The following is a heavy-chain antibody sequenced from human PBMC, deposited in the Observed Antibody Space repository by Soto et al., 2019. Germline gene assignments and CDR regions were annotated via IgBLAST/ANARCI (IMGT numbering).Heavy chain of an antibody. J-gene: IGHJ4*02. CDR1: GYTFTSYD. CDR2: MNPNSGNT. D-gene: IGHD6-13*01. V-gene: IGHV1-8*01. Sequence: QVQLVQSGAEVKKPGASVKVSCKASGYTFTSYDINWVRQATGQGLEWMGWMNPNSGNTKYSQKFQGRVTITRDTSASTAYMELSSLRSEDTAVYYCARVSIAAAGTPYDYWGQGTLVTVSS. CDR3: ARVSIAAAGTPYDY.